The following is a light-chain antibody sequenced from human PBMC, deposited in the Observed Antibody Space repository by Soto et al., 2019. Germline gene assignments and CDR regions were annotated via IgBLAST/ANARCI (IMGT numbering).Light chain of an antibody. CDR1: QSVSSSF. CDR2: GAS. J-gene: IGKJ5*01. Sequence: EIVLTQSPGTLSLSPGERATLSCRASQSVSSSFLSWYQQKSGQAPRLLMFGASSRATGIPDRFSGSGSGTDFTLTIYRLEPEDFAVYYCQQSGYSPITFGQGTRLEIK. V-gene: IGKV3-20*01. CDR3: QQSGYSPIT.